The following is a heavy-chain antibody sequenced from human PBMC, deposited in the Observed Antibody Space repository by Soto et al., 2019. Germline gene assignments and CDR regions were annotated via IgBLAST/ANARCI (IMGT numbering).Heavy chain of an antibody. CDR3: AQTALKQQVLGYYYGMDV. J-gene: IGHJ6*02. CDR2: TYYRSKWYN. CDR1: GDSVSSNSA. V-gene: IGHV6-1*01. Sequence: SQTLSLTCVISGDSVSSNSAWNWIRQSPSRGLEWLGRTYYRSKWYNDYAVSVKSRITIKSDTSKNQFSLQLNSVTPEDTAVYYCAQTALKQQVLGYYYGMDVWGQGTTVNVSS. D-gene: IGHD6-13*01.